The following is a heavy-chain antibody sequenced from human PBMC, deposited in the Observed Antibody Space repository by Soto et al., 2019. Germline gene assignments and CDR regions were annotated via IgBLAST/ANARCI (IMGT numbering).Heavy chain of an antibody. J-gene: IGHJ6*02. Sequence: PSETLSLTCTVSGGSISSYYWSWIRQPPGKGLEWIGYIYYSGSTNYNPSLKSRVTISVDTSKNQFSLKLSSVTAADTAVYYCAYGDYVYYYGMDVWGQGTTVTVSS. CDR2: IYYSGST. CDR1: GGSISSYY. V-gene: IGHV4-59*08. CDR3: AYGDYVYYYGMDV. D-gene: IGHD4-17*01.